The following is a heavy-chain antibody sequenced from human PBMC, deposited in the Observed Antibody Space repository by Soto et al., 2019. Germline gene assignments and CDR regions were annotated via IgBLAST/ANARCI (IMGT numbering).Heavy chain of an antibody. CDR1: GYKFTGYG. V-gene: IGHV1-18*01. CDR2: ISAYNGNP. Sequence: ASVKVSCKASGYKFTGYGIGWVRQAPGQGLEWMGWISAYNGNPSCAQKFQGRVTMTTDTSTSTAYMELRRLRADDTAVYFCARVFRLAVESSCFDYWGQGTLVTVSS. J-gene: IGHJ4*02. D-gene: IGHD6-19*01. CDR3: ARVFRLAVESSCFDY.